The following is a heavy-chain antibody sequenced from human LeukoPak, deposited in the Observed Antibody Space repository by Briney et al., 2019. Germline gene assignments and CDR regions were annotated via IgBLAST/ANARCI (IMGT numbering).Heavy chain of an antibody. CDR1: EFTFSSYK. D-gene: IGHD1-1*01. CDR2: IYSGGST. CDR3: ARIRSGSGNY. J-gene: IGHJ4*02. V-gene: IGHV3-53*01. Sequence: GGSLRLSCAASEFTFSSYKMSWVRQAPGKGLEWVSVIYSGGSTYYADSVKGRFTISRDNSKNTLYPQMNSLRAEDTAVYYCARIRSGSGNYWGQGTLVTVSS.